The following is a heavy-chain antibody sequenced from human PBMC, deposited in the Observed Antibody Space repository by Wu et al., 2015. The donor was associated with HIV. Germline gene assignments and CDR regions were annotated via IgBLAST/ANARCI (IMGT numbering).Heavy chain of an antibody. CDR3: TAFPRDIWSTGLPY. CDR2: FDPEDDKI. D-gene: IGHD3-10*01. V-gene: IGHV1-24*01. CDR1: GNSLTKLS. J-gene: IGHJ1*01. Sequence: HVQLEQSGAVVRKSGASVRVPCKVSGNSLTKLSIHWVRQAPGKGLEWMGGFDPEDDKIIYAQRFQGRVAMTEDRSTETAYMDLKSLRSEDTAVFYCTAFPRDIWSTGLPYWGQGTLVTVSA.